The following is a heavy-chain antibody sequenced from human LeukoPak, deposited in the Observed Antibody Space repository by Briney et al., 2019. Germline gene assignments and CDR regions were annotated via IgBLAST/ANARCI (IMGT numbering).Heavy chain of an antibody. CDR3: ARETLAVAGNDY. CDR2: INPNSGGT. J-gene: IGHJ4*02. D-gene: IGHD6-19*01. CDR1: GYTFTGYY. V-gene: IGHV1-2*02. Sequence: ASVKVSCKASGYTFTGYYMHWVRQAPGQGLEWMGWINPNSGGTNYAQKFQGRVTMTRDTSISTAYMELRGLRSNDTAVYYCARETLAVAGNDYWGQGTLVTVSS.